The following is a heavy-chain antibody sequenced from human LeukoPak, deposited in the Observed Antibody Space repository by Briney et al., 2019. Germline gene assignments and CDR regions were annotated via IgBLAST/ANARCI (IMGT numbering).Heavy chain of an antibody. CDR3: ARDRSRIAAAFYYYYYMDV. CDR1: GYTFTSYG. J-gene: IGHJ6*03. D-gene: IGHD6-13*01. Sequence: ASVKVSCKASGYTFTSYGISWVRQAPGQGLEWMGWISAYNGNTNYAQKLQGRVTMTTDTSTSTAYMELRSLRSDDTAVYYCARDRSRIAAAFYYYYYMDVWGKGTTVTVSS. V-gene: IGHV1-18*01. CDR2: ISAYNGNT.